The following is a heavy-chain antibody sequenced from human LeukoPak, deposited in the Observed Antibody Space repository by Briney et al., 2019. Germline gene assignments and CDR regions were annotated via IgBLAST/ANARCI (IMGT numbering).Heavy chain of an antibody. Sequence: PSQTLSLTCAVSGGSINSGGYSWNWIRQPPGKGLEWIGYIYHSGSTYYNPSLKSRVTILVDRSKNQFSLKLSSVTAAGTAVYYCARQGDRLYGGXALDYWGQGTLATVSS. CDR3: ARQGDRLYGGXALDY. V-gene: IGHV4-30-2*01. CDR1: GGSINSGGYS. CDR2: IYHSGST. J-gene: IGHJ4*02. D-gene: IGHD4-23*01.